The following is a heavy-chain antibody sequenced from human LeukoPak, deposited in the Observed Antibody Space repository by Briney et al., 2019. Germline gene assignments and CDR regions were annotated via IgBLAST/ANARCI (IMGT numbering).Heavy chain of an antibody. CDR2: ISAYNGNT. CDR3: ARSPAYYDSSGYYFHYYYYGMDV. V-gene: IGHV1-18*01. D-gene: IGHD3-22*01. J-gene: IGHJ6*02. Sequence: GASVKVSCKASGYTFTSYGISWVRQAPGQGLEWMGWISAYNGNTNYAQKLQGRVTMTTDTSTSTAYMELRSLRSDDTAVYYCARSPAYYDSSGYYFHYYYYGMDVWGQGTTVTVSS. CDR1: GYTFTSYG.